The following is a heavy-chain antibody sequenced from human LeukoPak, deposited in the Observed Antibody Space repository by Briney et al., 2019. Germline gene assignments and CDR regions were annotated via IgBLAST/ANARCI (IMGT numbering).Heavy chain of an antibody. CDR1: GDSVSSNSAA. Sequence: SQTLSLTCVISGDSVSSNSAAWNWIRQSPSRGLEWLGRTYYRSKWYYDYALSVKSRITINTDTSKNQFSLQLNSVTPDDTAVYYCARDGSSSWDFDYWGQGTLVTVSS. CDR2: TYYRSKWYY. CDR3: ARDGSSSWDFDY. D-gene: IGHD2-15*01. V-gene: IGHV6-1*01. J-gene: IGHJ4*02.